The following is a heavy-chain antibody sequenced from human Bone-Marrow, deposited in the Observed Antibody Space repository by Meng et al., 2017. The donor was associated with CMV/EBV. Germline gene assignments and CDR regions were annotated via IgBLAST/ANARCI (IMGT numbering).Heavy chain of an antibody. D-gene: IGHD3-22*01. CDR1: GFTFSSYS. J-gene: IGHJ2*01. CDR2: IFHTGSS. CDR3: ARGRWSTVTYEVFRYFEL. Sequence: GSLRLSCAASGFTFSSYSMNWVRQAPGQGLEWIGNIFHTGSSYYDPSLEGRISISLLDTPRNRFSLKLSSVTVADTAVYYCARGRWSTVTYEVFRYFELWGRGTLVTVSS. V-gene: IGHV4-59*06.